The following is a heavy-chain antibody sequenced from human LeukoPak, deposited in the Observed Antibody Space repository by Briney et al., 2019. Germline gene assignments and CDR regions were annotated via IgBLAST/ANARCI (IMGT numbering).Heavy chain of an antibody. CDR1: GFTFTNVW. V-gene: IGHV3-15*01. CDR3: ASHANVWLLGN. J-gene: IGHJ4*02. Sequence: GGSLRLSCAASGFTFTNVWMSWVRQSPGKGLEWVGRIISKTGGGTTDYAAPVKGRFTILRDDSKNTLYLEMSIWKTEDTAVYYCASHANVWLLGNWGQGTLVTVSS. D-gene: IGHD1-1*01. CDR2: IISKTGGGTT.